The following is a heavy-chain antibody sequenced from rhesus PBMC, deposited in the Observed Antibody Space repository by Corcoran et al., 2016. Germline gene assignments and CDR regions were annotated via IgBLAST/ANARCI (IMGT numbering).Heavy chain of an antibody. CDR3: ATNWSPDY. V-gene: IGHV3-59*01. D-gene: IGHD6-13*01. CDR1: GFSFSDTY. CDR2: IRNGGEPS. Sequence: EVRLVESGGGLARPGGSLRLSCAASGFSFSDTYRHWVREASGKELEWFSRIRNGGEPSGYANFVRCRFTISRDNAKNTLYLQMDSLRPEDTAVYYCATNWSPDYWGRGVRVIVSS. J-gene: IGHJ4*01.